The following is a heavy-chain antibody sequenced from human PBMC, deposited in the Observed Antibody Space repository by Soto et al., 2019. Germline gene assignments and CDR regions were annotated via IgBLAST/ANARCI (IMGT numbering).Heavy chain of an antibody. Sequence: AGGSLRLTCVVFGFTFSSYDMHWVRQNVGKGLEGVSSSGIDDNTYYLDYVRSRFTISREDAKNSLYLQMDSLRAGDTAVYYCARAYYDNSGYPLGGMDIWGQGTMVTVSS. CDR1: GFTFSSYD. D-gene: IGHD3-22*01. CDR2: SGIDDNT. J-gene: IGHJ6*02. V-gene: IGHV3-13*01. CDR3: ARAYYDNSGYPLGGMDI.